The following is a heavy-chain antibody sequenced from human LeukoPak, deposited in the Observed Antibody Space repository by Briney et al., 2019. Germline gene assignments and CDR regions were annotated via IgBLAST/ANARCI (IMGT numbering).Heavy chain of an antibody. Sequence: GGSLRLSCAASGVTVSSNYMSCIRQAPGKGLEWVSVIYRSGSTHYADSVKDRFIISRDNSKNTLYLQMNSLRAEDTAVYYCAREDCRGGSFYSLSLTPFFHVFDIRGQGTMVTVSS. CDR3: AREDCRGGSFYSLSLTPFFHVFDI. J-gene: IGHJ3*02. D-gene: IGHD2-15*01. CDR2: IYRSGST. V-gene: IGHV3-66*01. CDR1: GVTVSSNY.